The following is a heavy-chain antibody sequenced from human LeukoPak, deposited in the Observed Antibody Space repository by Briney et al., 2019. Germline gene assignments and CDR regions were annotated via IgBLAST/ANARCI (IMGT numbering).Heavy chain of an antibody. V-gene: IGHV3-48*02. CDR1: GFTFSSYS. J-gene: IGHJ6*02. D-gene: IGHD1-26*01. Sequence: PGGSLRLSCAASGFTFSSYSMSWVRQAPGKGLEWVSYISSSSSTTYYADSVRGRFTISRDNAENSLYLQMNSLRDEDTAVYYCAREAPSGSYGMDVWGQGTTVTVSS. CDR2: ISSSSSTT. CDR3: AREAPSGSYGMDV.